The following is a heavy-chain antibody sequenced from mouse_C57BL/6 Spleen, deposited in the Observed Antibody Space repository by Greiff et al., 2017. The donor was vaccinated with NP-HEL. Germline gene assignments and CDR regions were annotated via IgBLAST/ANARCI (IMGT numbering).Heavy chain of an antibody. D-gene: IGHD1-1*02. CDR3: ARWGVAFDY. J-gene: IGHJ2*01. V-gene: IGHV1-7*01. CDR2: INPSSGYT. CDR1: GYTFTSYW. Sequence: VQLQQSGAELAKPGASVKLSCKASGYTFTSYWMHWVKQRPGQGLEWIGYINPSSGYTNYNQKFKGKSTLTVDKSSSTAYMQLSSLTSEDSAVYYCARWGVAFDYWGQGTTLTVSS.